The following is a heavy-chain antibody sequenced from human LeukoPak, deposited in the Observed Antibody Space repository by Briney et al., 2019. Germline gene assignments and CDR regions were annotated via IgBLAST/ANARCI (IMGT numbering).Heavy chain of an antibody. Sequence: GESLKISCKGSGYSFTTYWIGWVRQMPGRGLEWMGIIYPGDSDTRYSPSFQGQVTISADKSISTDYLQWSSLQASDTAMYYCARQFRDSSGYYSYYFDYWGQGTLVTVSS. CDR2: IYPGDSDT. J-gene: IGHJ4*02. CDR1: GYSFTTYW. V-gene: IGHV5-51*01. D-gene: IGHD3-22*01. CDR3: ARQFRDSSGYYSYYFDY.